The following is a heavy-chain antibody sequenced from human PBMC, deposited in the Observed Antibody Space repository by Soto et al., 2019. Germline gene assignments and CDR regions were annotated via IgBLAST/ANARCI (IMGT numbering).Heavy chain of an antibody. V-gene: IGHV3-21*01. CDR1: EFTIGKYS. CDR2: ISSSSSYI. Sequence: CGALEFTIGKYSMNWFSKAQGKGLEWVSSISSSSSYIYYADSVKGRFTISRDNAKNSLYLQMNSLRAEDTAVYYFAIYFLVTMVRRGIGSCHICCQGTMVTAS. CDR3: AIYFLVTMVRRGIGSCHI. J-gene: IGHJ3*02. D-gene: IGHD3-10*01.